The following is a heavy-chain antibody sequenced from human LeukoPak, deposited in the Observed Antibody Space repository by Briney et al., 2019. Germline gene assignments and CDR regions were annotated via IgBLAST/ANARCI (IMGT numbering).Heavy chain of an antibody. V-gene: IGHV3-48*04. D-gene: IGHD3-22*01. J-gene: IGHJ4*02. Sequence: GGSLRLSCAASGFTFSSYSMNWVRQAPGKGLEWVSYISSSSGTIYYADSVKGRFTISRDNAKNSLYLQMNSLRAEDTALYYCAKADVDPSAANYYDSSVHYSHFDYWGQGTLVTVSS. CDR3: AKADVDPSAANYYDSSVHYSHFDY. CDR1: GFTFSSYS. CDR2: ISSSSGTI.